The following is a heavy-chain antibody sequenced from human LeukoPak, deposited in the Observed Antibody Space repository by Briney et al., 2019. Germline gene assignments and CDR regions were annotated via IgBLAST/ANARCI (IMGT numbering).Heavy chain of an antibody. V-gene: IGHV3-21*01. Sequence: GGSLRLSCAASGFTFSTYNMNWVRQAPGKGLEWVSSISRSSSHIYYADSVKGRFTISRDNSKNTLYLQMNSLRAEDTAVYYCARDVNDYYDSSGPAWGFDYWGQGTLVTVSS. CDR1: GFTFSTYN. CDR3: ARDVNDYYDSSGPAWGFDY. J-gene: IGHJ4*02. D-gene: IGHD3-22*01. CDR2: ISRSSSHI.